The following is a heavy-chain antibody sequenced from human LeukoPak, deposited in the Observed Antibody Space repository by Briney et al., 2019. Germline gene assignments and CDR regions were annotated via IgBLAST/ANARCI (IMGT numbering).Heavy chain of an antibody. CDR2: ISYDGSNK. CDR1: GFTFSSYA. V-gene: IGHV3-30-3*01. Sequence: PGRSLRLSCAASGFTFSSYAMHWVRPAPGKGLEWVAVISYDGSNKYYADSVKGRFTISRDNSKNTLYLQMNSLRAEDTAVYYCAKDRPRITIFGVVDDAFDIWGQGTMVTVSS. CDR3: AKDRPRITIFGVVDDAFDI. D-gene: IGHD3-3*01. J-gene: IGHJ3*02.